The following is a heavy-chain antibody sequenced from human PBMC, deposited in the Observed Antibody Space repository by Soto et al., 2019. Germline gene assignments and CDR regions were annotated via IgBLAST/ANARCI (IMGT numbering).Heavy chain of an antibody. CDR3: ARFSPPGYYYMDV. CDR1: GGPINSGGYY. Sequence: QVQLQESGPGLVKPSQTLSLTCTVSGGPINSGGYYWTWIRQPPGKGLEWIGYIHYSGRTFYNPSLESRVIISVDTSKNQFSLNLRSVTAADTAVYYCARFSPPGYYYMDVWGKGTSVTVA. V-gene: IGHV4-31*03. J-gene: IGHJ6*03. CDR2: IHYSGRT.